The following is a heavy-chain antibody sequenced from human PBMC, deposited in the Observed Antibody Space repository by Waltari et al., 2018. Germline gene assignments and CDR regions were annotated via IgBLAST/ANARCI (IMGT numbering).Heavy chain of an antibody. Sequence: VQLQQWGAGLLKPSETLSLTCAVYGGSFSGYYWSWIRQPPGKGLEWVSSISSSSSYIYYADSVKDRFTISRDNAKNSLYLQMNSLRAEDTAVYYCAREGIGTYGMDVWGQGTTVTVSS. V-gene: IGHV3-21*01. CDR3: AREGIGTYGMDV. CDR2: ISSSSSYI. D-gene: IGHD1-1*01. CDR1: GGSFSGYY. J-gene: IGHJ6*02.